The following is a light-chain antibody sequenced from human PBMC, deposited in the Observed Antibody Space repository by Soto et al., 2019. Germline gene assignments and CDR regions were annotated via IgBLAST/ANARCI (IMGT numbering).Light chain of an antibody. Sequence: IRMTQTPASLSPCVGALFAIPCRASQSISNWLAWYQQKPGTAPKVLIYHASNLQSGVPQRFSGSGSGTEFTLTISSLQTDDFSTYYCQQYHSYWTFGHGTKVDI. CDR1: QSISNW. V-gene: IGKV1-5*01. CDR3: QQYHSYWT. CDR2: HAS. J-gene: IGKJ1*01.